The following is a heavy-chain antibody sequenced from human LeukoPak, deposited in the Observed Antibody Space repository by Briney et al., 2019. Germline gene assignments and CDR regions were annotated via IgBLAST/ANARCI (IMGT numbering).Heavy chain of an antibody. D-gene: IGHD6-6*01. CDR3: ASTHHGIEYSSSANDY. CDR1: GGSISSGGYY. V-gene: IGHV4-30-2*01. CDR2: IYHSGST. Sequence: SQTLSLTCTVSGGSISSGGYYWSWIRQPPGKGLEWIGYIYHSGSTYYNPSLKSRVTISVDTSKNQFSLKLSSVTAADTAVYYCASTHHGIEYSSSANDYWGQGTLVTVSS. J-gene: IGHJ4*02.